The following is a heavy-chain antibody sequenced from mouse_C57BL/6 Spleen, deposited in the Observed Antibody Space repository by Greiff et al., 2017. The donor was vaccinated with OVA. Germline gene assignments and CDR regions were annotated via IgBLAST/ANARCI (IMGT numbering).Heavy chain of an antibody. Sequence: QVQLKQPGAELVKPGASVKLSCKASGYTFTSYWMQWVKQRPGQGLEWIGEIDPSDSYTNYNQKFKGKATLTVDTSSSTAYMQLSSLTSEDSAVYYCARSAASYYYFDYWGQGTTLTVSS. J-gene: IGHJ2*01. D-gene: IGHD6-1*01. CDR1: GYTFTSYW. CDR2: IDPSDSYT. V-gene: IGHV1-50*01. CDR3: ARSAASYYYFDY.